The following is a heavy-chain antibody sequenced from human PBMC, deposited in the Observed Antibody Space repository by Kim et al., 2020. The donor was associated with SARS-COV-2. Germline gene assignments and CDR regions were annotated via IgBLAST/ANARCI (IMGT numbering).Heavy chain of an antibody. CDR3: VKDMGVSCWSKTADEAY. J-gene: IGHJ4*02. V-gene: IGHV3-9*01. D-gene: IGHD6-19*01. Sequence: SVRGPFTISRDNAKNSLYLQMNSLKAEDTALYYCVKDMGVSCWSKTADEAYWGQGTLVTVSS.